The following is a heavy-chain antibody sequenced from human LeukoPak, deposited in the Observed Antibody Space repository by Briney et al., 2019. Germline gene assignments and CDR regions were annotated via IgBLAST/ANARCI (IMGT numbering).Heavy chain of an antibody. D-gene: IGHD3-22*01. J-gene: IGHJ5*02. CDR2: INHSGST. Sequence: SETLSLTCTVSGGSISSYYWSWIRQPPGKGLEWIGEINHSGSTNYNPSLKSRVTISVDTSKNQFSLKLSSVTAADTAVYYCARESGYRPFDPWGQGTLVTVSS. CDR1: GGSISSYY. V-gene: IGHV4-34*01. CDR3: ARESGYRPFDP.